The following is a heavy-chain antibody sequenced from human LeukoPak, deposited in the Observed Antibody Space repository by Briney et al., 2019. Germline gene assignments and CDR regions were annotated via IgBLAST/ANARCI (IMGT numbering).Heavy chain of an antibody. V-gene: IGHV1-2*02. D-gene: IGHD3-9*01. CDR1: GYTFTGYY. Sequence: GASVKVSCKASGYTFTGYYLHWVRQAPGQGLEWMGWINPHNGGTNYAQKFQGRVTMTRDTSISTAYMELSRLRSDDTAVYYCARGVLRYHSGGNDAFDIWGQGTMVTVSS. J-gene: IGHJ3*02. CDR3: ARGVLRYHSGGNDAFDI. CDR2: INPHNGGT.